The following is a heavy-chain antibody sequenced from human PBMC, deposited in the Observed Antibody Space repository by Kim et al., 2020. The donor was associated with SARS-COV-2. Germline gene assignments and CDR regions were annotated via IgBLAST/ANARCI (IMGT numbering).Heavy chain of an antibody. J-gene: IGHJ4*02. CDR3: ARAPFEIWSGYYPLDY. Sequence: YIKSRVTISVDTSKNQFSLKLSSVTAADTAVYYCARAPFEIWSGYYPLDYWGQGTLVTVSS. V-gene: IGHV4-59*01. D-gene: IGHD3-3*01.